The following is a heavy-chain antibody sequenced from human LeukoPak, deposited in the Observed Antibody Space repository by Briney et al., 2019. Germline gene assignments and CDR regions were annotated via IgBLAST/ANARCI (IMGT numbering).Heavy chain of an antibody. J-gene: IGHJ6*03. D-gene: IGHD2-15*01. CDR1: GGSISSGSYY. V-gene: IGHV4-61*02. CDR3: ARDSPYCSGGSCWSGRPMDV. CDR2: IYYSGST. Sequence: SQTLSLTCTVSGGSISSGSYYWSWIRQPAGKGLEWIGSIYYSGSTYYNPSLKSRVTISVDTSKNQFSLKLSSVTAADTAVYYCARDSPYCSGGSCWSGRPMDVWGKGTTVTVSS.